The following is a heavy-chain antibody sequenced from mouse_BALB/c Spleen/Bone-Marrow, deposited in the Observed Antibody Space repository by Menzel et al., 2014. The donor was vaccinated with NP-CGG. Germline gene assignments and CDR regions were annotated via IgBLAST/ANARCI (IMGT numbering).Heavy chain of an antibody. CDR1: GYSFITYW. CDR3: ARGHYSMDY. Sequence: VQLQQSGAELVRPGASVKLSCKASGYSFITYWMNWLKQRPGEGLEWIGMIHPSDSETRLNQKFNDKATLTVDESSSIVYMQLSSSTSEDSAVYYCARGHYSMDYWGQGTSVIVSS. J-gene: IGHJ4*01. CDR2: IHPSDSET. V-gene: IGHV1-61*01.